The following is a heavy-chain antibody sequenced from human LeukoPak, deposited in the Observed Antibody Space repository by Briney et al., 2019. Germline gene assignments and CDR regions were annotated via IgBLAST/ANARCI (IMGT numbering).Heavy chain of an antibody. V-gene: IGHV3-20*04. CDR3: ARDRVPNYDILTGYGYPGHFDY. J-gene: IGHJ4*02. D-gene: IGHD3-9*01. Sequence: RPGGSLRLSCAASGFTFDDYGMSWVRQAPGKGLEWVSGINWNGGSTGYADAVRGRFTISRDNAKNSLYLQMNSLRAEDTAVYYCARDRVPNYDILTGYGYPGHFDYWGQGTLVTVSS. CDR1: GFTFDDYG. CDR2: INWNGGST.